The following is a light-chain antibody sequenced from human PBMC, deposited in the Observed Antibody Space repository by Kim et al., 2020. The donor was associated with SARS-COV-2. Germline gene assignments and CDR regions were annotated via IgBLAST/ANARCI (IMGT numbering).Light chain of an antibody. CDR2: QDS. Sequence: SYELTQPPSVSVSPGQTASITCSGDKLGDKYACWYQQKPGQSPVLVIYQDSKRPSGIPERFSGSNSGNTATLTISGPQAMDEADYYCQAWDSSTGDVVFG. J-gene: IGLJ2*01. V-gene: IGLV3-1*01. CDR3: QAWDSSTGDVV. CDR1: KLGDKY.